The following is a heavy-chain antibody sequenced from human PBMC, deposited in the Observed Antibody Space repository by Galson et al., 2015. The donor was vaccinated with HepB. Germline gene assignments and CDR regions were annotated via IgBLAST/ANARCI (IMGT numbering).Heavy chain of an antibody. CDR3: ARDNKGSGRQTYSYSGMDV. J-gene: IGHJ6*02. D-gene: IGHD3-10*01. Sequence: SLRLSCAASGFTFSSYAMHWVRQAPGKGLEWVAVIAYDGSNKYYADSVKGRFTISRDNSKNTLYLQMNSLRAEDTAVYYCARDNKGSGRQTYSYSGMDVGGQGTTVTVSS. V-gene: IGHV3-30*04. CDR1: GFTFSSYA. CDR2: IAYDGSNK.